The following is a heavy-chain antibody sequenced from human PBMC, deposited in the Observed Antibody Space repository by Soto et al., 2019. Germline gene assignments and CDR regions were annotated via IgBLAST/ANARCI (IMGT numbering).Heavy chain of an antibody. CDR3: ASILAAAATSYYYYYYGMDV. J-gene: IGHJ6*02. CDR1: GGTFSSYA. V-gene: IGHV1-69*01. D-gene: IGHD6-13*01. CDR2: IIPIFGTA. Sequence: QVQLVQSGAEVKKPGYSVKVSCKASGGTFSSYAISWVRQAPGQGLEWMGGIIPIFGTANYAQKFQGRVTITADESTSTAYMELSSLRSEDSAVYSCASILAAAATSYYYYYYGMDVWGQVTTVTVSS.